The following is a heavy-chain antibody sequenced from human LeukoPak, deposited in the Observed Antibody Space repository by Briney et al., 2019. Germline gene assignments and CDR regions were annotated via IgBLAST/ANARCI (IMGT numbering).Heavy chain of an antibody. CDR1: GFAFSTYA. D-gene: IGHD3-10*01. Sequence: GGSLRLSCAASGFAFSTYAMGWVRQAPGKGLEWVSSISGRGDITYYGDSMKGRFTISRDNSKSTLYLQMNSLRGEDTAVYYCAKNYDSGRGVPYAMDVWGQGTTVTVSS. J-gene: IGHJ6*02. CDR2: ISGRGDIT. V-gene: IGHV3-23*01. CDR3: AKNYDSGRGVPYAMDV.